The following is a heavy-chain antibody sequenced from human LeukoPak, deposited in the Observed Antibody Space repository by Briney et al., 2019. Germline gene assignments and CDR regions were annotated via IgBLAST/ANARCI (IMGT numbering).Heavy chain of an antibody. CDR3: AKTRSWYYFDY. V-gene: IGHV1-69*06. CDR1: GGTFSSYA. CDR2: IIPIFGTA. J-gene: IGHJ4*02. Sequence: ASVKVSCKASGGTFSSYAISWVRQAPGQGLEWMGGIIPIFGTANYAQKFQGRVTITADKSTSTAYMELSSLRSEDTAVYYCAKTRSWYYFDYWGQGTLVTVSS. D-gene: IGHD6-13*01.